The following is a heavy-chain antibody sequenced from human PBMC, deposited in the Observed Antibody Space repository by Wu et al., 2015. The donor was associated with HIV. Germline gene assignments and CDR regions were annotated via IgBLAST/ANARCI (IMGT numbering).Heavy chain of an antibody. CDR3: AREPLAAAGDYWYFDL. J-gene: IGHJ2*01. Sequence: QVQLVQSGAEVKKTGASVKVSCKASEYTFTRYVMSWLRQAPGQGLEWMGWINPYNGDTNYAQKFQGRVTMTTATSTSTAYMELRSLRSDDTAVYYCAREPLAAAGDYWYFDLWGRGTLVTVSS. D-gene: IGHD6-13*01. V-gene: IGHV1-18*01. CDR1: EYTFTRYV. CDR2: INPYNGDT.